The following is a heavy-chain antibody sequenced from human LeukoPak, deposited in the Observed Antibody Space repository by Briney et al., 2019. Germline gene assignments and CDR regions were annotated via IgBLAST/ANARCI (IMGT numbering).Heavy chain of an antibody. CDR3: ARGITMIVVVNHYYYYGMDV. J-gene: IGHJ6*02. CDR1: GGTFSSYA. CDR2: IIPILGIA. Sequence: ASAKVSCKASGGTFSSYAISWVRQAPGQGLEWMGRIIPILGIANYAQKFQGRVTITADKSTSTAYMELSSLRSEDTAVYYCARGITMIVVVNHYYYYGMDVWGQGTTVTVSS. D-gene: IGHD3-22*01. V-gene: IGHV1-69*04.